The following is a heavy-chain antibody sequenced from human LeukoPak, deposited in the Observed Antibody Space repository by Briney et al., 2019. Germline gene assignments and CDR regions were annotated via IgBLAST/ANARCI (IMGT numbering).Heavy chain of an antibody. Sequence: ASVKVSCKASGYTFTCYYMHWVRQAPGQGLEWMGWINPNSGGTNYAQKFQGRVTMTRDTSISTAYMELSRLRSDDTAVYYCASSSSSLDAFDIWGQGTMVTVSS. CDR1: GYTFTCYY. J-gene: IGHJ3*02. V-gene: IGHV1-2*02. CDR2: INPNSGGT. D-gene: IGHD6-6*01. CDR3: ASSSSSLDAFDI.